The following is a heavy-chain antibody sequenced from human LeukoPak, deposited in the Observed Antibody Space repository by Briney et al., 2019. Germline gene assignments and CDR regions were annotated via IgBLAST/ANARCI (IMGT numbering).Heavy chain of an antibody. CDR2: ISSSGGYI. J-gene: IGHJ1*01. CDR1: GFDFSDYG. V-gene: IGHV3-21*01. Sequence: TSGGSLRLSCVASGFDFSDYGMNWVRQAPGKGLEFVSSISSSGGYIYHAESLKGRFTMSRDNAENSVYLQMNSLSVEDTAVYFCVRDHYGNSGYLLWGQGTLVTVSS. CDR3: VRDHYGNSGYLL. D-gene: IGHD2-2*03.